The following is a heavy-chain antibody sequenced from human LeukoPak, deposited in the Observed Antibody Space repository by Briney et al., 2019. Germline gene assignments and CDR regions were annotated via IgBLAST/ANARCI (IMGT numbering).Heavy chain of an antibody. J-gene: IGHJ4*02. Sequence: SETLSLTCAVYGGSFSGYYWSWIRQPPGKGLEWIGEINHSGSTNYNPSLKSRVTISVDTSKNQFSLKLSSVTAADTALYYCAKGNMGAENIDYWGQGTLVTVSS. V-gene: IGHV4-34*01. CDR2: INHSGST. D-gene: IGHD1-26*01. CDR3: AKGNMGAENIDY. CDR1: GGSFSGYY.